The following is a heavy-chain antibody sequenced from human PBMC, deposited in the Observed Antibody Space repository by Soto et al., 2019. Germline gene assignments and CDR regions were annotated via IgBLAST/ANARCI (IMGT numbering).Heavy chain of an antibody. CDR3: ARDPPDFNSGLDS. D-gene: IGHD6-19*01. V-gene: IGHV6-1*01. CDR1: GDSVSNNGDT. Sequence: SQTLSLTCAICGDSVSNNGDTWNWISQSPSRGLEWLGRTYYRSKWNYDYAISVKSRISIIADTSKNQFFLQLNSVTPEDTAVYYCARDPPDFNSGLDSWGQGTLVTVSS. CDR2: TYYRSKWNY. J-gene: IGHJ4*02.